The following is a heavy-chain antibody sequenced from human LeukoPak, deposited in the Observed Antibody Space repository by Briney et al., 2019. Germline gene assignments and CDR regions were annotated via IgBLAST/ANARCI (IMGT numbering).Heavy chain of an antibody. Sequence: SETLSLTCAVYGGSFSGYYWSWIRQPPGKGLEWIGEINHSGSTNYNPSLKSRVTISVDTSKNQFSLKLSSVTAADTAVYYCVHEGSHTHFDYWGQGTLVTVSS. CDR1: GGSFSGYY. J-gene: IGHJ4*02. CDR2: INHSGST. CDR3: VHEGSHTHFDY. D-gene: IGHD2-2*02. V-gene: IGHV4-34*01.